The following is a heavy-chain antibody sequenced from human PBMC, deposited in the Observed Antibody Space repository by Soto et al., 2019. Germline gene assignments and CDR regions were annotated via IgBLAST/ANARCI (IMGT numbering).Heavy chain of an antibody. CDR3: VKPWGCFNT. D-gene: IGHD3-16*01. J-gene: IGHJ5*02. V-gene: IGHV3-23*01. Sequence: LRLSCAASGFTFGTTDMSWVRQAPGEGLECVSTIDGSGGITYYADSVKGRFTISRDNSRNTVYLQMNSLRGDDTASYYCVKPWGCFNTWGQGALVTVSS. CDR1: GFTFGTTD. CDR2: IDGSGGIT.